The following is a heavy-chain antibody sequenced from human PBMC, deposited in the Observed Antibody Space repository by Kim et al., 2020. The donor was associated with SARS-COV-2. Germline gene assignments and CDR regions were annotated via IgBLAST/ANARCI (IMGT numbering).Heavy chain of an antibody. CDR1: GYTFTSYG. J-gene: IGHJ5*02. V-gene: IGHV1-18*03. CDR2: ISAYNGNT. CDR3: ARDFRVTMVRGVIPLFDP. D-gene: IGHD3-10*01. Sequence: ASVKVSCKASGYTFTSYGISWVRQAPGQGLEWMGWISAYNGNTNYAQKLQGRVTMTTDTSTSTAYMELRSLRSDDMAVYYCARDFRVTMVRGVIPLFDPWGQGTLVTVTS.